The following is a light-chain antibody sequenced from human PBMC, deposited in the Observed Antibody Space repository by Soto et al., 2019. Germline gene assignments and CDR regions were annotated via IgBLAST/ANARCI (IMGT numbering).Light chain of an antibody. CDR1: QSLSSNS. Sequence: EIVLTQSPGTLSLSQVEGAALSFMASQSLSSNSLAWYQHQPGQAPRLLIYGASSKATGIPDRFNGSGSGTEFTLTISRLEPEDFAVYYCQQYSSSPQKFGQGTKVDIK. CDR3: QQYSSSPQK. CDR2: GAS. V-gene: IGKV3-20*01. J-gene: IGKJ1*01.